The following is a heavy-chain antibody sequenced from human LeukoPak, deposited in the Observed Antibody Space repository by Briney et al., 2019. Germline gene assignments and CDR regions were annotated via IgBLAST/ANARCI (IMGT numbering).Heavy chain of an antibody. CDR1: GDSISSTIYY. J-gene: IGHJ4*02. V-gene: IGHV4-39*07. D-gene: IGHD2-15*01. CDR2: IYHSGST. CDR3: ARARSVVVVAALFDY. Sequence: SETLSLTCTVSGDSISSTIYYWGWIRQSPGKGLEWIGSIYHSGSTYYNPSLKSRVTISVDTSKNQFSLKLSSVTAADTAVYYCARARSVVVVAALFDYWGQGTLVTVSS.